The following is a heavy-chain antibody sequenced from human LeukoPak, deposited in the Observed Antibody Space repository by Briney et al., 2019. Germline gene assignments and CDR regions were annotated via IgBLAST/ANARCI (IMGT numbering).Heavy chain of an antibody. J-gene: IGHJ6*02. Sequence: PGGSLRLSCVASGFSFNTFALTWVRQAPGKGLEWVSTISDYPHYADSVRGRFTISRDNSRKTVFLQMNSLTPEDAATYYCTKDSQGSYDGFWYGTYGMDVWGQGTTVTVPS. CDR2: ISDYP. CDR1: GFSFNTFA. CDR3: TKDSQGSYDGFWYGTYGMDV. D-gene: IGHD3-16*01. V-gene: IGHV3-23*05.